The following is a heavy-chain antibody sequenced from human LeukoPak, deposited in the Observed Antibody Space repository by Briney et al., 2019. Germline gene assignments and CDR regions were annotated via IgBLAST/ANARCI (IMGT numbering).Heavy chain of an antibody. D-gene: IGHD2-15*01. CDR2: ISYDGSGDK. J-gene: IGHJ3*02. CDR1: GFTFSSFA. CDR3: AKWGYSFDALDI. V-gene: IGHV3-30*04. Sequence: PGRSLRLSCVGSGFTFSSFAMHWVRQAPGKGLEWLAVISYDGSGDKHYADSVRGRFTISRDNSKNTVFLQMNSLRAEDTAVYYCAKWGYSFDALDIWGHGTMVTVSS.